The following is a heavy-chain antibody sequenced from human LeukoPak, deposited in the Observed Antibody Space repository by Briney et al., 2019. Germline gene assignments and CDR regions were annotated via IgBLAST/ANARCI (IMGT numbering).Heavy chain of an antibody. Sequence: SETLSLTCTVSGDSISSYYWSWIRQPPGKGLEWIGYIYTSGSTNYNPSLKSRVTISVDTSKNQFSLKLSSVTAADTAVYYCARAIAGATTLSYYYYMDVWGKGTTVTVSS. D-gene: IGHD1-26*01. CDR3: ARAIAGATTLSYYYYMDV. J-gene: IGHJ6*03. CDR2: IYTSGST. CDR1: GDSISSYY. V-gene: IGHV4-4*09.